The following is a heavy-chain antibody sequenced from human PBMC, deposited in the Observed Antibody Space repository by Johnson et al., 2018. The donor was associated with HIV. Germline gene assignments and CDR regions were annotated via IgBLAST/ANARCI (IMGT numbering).Heavy chain of an antibody. CDR2: MWYDGSNK. D-gene: IGHD1-14*01. CDR1: GFTFSNYG. V-gene: IGHV3-33*06. J-gene: IGHJ3*02. CDR3: AKDPYSRKDAFDI. Sequence: QVQLVESGGGVVQPGGSLRLSCAASGFTFSNYGMHWVSQAPGKGLEWVAVMWYDGSNKYYADSVKGRFTISRDNSKNTLYLQMTSLRVEDTAVYYCAKDPYSRKDAFDIWGQGTMVTVSS.